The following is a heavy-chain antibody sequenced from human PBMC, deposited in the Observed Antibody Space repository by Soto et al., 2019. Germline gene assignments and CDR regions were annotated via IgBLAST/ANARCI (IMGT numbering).Heavy chain of an antibody. CDR3: AKDGDVDTAMVETFDY. J-gene: IGHJ4*02. CDR2: ISGSGGST. V-gene: IGHV3-23*01. D-gene: IGHD5-18*01. CDR1: GFTFSSYA. Sequence: EVQLLESGGGLVQPGGSLRLSCAASGFTFSSYAMSWVRQAPGKGLEWVSAISGSGGSTYYADSVKGRFTISRDNSKKTLYLEMNSLRAEDTAVYYCAKDGDVDTAMVETFDYWGQGTLVTVSS.